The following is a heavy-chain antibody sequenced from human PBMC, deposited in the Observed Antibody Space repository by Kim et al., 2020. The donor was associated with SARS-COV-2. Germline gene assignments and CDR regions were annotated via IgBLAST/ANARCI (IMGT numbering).Heavy chain of an antibody. D-gene: IGHD3-10*01. V-gene: IGHV7-4-1*02. J-gene: IGHJ6*02. CDR1: GYTFTSYA. CDR2: INTNTGNP. Sequence: ASVKVSCKASGYTFTSYAMNWVRQAPGQGLEWMGWINTNTGNPTYAQGFTGRFVFSLDTSVSTAYLQISSLKAEDTAVYYCARVELWFGELLMGPLDYYYYCMDVWGQGTTVTVSS. CDR3: ARVELWFGELLMGPLDYYYYCMDV.